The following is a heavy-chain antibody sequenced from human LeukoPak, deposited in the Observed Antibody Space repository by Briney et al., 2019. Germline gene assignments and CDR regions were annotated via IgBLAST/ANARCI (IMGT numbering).Heavy chain of an antibody. CDR3: ARSRAPRDITMVRGGGVNWFDP. J-gene: IGHJ5*02. Sequence: PSETLSLTCTVSGASISTSGFYWGWIRQPPGKGLEWIGAIFYSGGTYYNPSLKSRVTISIDTSKNHFSLKVISVTAADTAVYYCARSRAPRDITMVRGGGVNWFDPWGQGTLVTVSS. CDR2: IFYSGGT. V-gene: IGHV4-39*07. CDR1: GASISTSGFY. D-gene: IGHD3-10*01.